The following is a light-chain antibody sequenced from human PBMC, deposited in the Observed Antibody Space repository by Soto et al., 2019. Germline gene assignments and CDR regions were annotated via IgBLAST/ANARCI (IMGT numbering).Light chain of an antibody. CDR1: SSDVGSYNY. J-gene: IGLJ1*01. CDR2: DVS. CDR3: TSYTISNTYV. V-gene: IGLV2-14*01. Sequence: PQTQLDSESEYLGQSITITSTGTSSDVGSYNYVSWYQQHPGKAPKLMIYDVSNRPSGVSNRFSGSKSGNTASLTISGLQAEDEADYYCTSYTISNTYVFGTGTKVTVL.